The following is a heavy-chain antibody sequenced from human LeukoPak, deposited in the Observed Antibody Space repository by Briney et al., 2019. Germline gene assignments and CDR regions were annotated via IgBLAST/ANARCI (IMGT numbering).Heavy chain of an antibody. CDR1: GGSFNNYS. CDR2: INHSGST. CDR3: ARSSRHYDFWSGFDYYDV. D-gene: IGHD3-3*01. J-gene: IGHJ6*04. V-gene: IGHV4-34*01. Sequence: SETLSLTCAVYGGSFNNYSWSWIRQPPGKVLEWIGEINHSGSTNYNPSLKSRVTISVDTSKNQFSLKLSSVTAADTAVYYCARSSRHYDFWSGFDYYDVWGKGTTVTVSS.